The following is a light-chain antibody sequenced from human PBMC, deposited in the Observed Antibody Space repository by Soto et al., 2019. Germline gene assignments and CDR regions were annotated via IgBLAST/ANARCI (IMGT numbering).Light chain of an antibody. CDR2: EVS. CDR1: SSDVGGYNY. V-gene: IGLV2-8*01. CDR3: SSYAGSNNVV. J-gene: IGLJ2*01. Sequence: QSALTQPPSASGSPGQSVTISCTGPSSDVGGYNYVSWYQQHPGKAPKLMIYEVSKRPSGVPDRFSGSKSGNTASLTVSGLEAEDEAAYYCSSYAGSNNVVFGGGTKLTVL.